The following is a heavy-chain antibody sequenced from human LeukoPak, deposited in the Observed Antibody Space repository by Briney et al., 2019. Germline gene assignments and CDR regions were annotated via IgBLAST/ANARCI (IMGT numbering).Heavy chain of an antibody. D-gene: IGHD3-22*01. V-gene: IGHV3-21*01. J-gene: IGHJ3*02. CDR3: AKNYYDSSGNRRRAFDI. CDR1: GFTFSSYS. CDR2: ISSSSYI. Sequence: PGGSLRLSCAASGFTFSSYSMNWVRQAPGKGLEWVSSISSSSYIYYADSVKGRFTISRDNAKNSLYLQMNSLRAEDTAVYYCAKNYYDSSGNRRRAFDIWGQGTMVTVSS.